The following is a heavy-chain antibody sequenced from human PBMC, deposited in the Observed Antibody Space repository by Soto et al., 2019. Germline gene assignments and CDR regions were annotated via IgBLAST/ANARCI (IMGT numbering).Heavy chain of an antibody. V-gene: IGHV4-39*07. D-gene: IGHD4-17*01. Sequence: SETLSLTCTVYGCSVPSSSYYWGWIRQPPGKGPEWIGSIYYDGTTYYNPSLKSRVTISVDTSKNQFSLKLSSVTAADTAVYYCARGSKGDYGTYYYYGMDVWGQGTTVT. CDR3: ARGSKGDYGTYYYYGMDV. CDR1: GCSVPSSSYY. J-gene: IGHJ6*02. CDR2: IYYDGTT.